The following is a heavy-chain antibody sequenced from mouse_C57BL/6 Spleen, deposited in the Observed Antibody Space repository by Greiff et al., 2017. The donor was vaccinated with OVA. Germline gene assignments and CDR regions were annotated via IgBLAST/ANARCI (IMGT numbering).Heavy chain of an antibody. CDR3: ARRGYYGYDEAWFAY. D-gene: IGHD2-2*01. V-gene: IGHV1-81*01. Sequence: QVQLQQSGAELARPGASVKLSCKASGYTFTSYGISWVKQRTGQGLEWIGEIYPRSGNTYYNEKFKGKATLTADKSSSTAYMELRSLTSEDSAVYVCARRGYYGYDEAWFAYWGQGTLVTVSA. J-gene: IGHJ3*01. CDR1: GYTFTSYG. CDR2: IYPRSGNT.